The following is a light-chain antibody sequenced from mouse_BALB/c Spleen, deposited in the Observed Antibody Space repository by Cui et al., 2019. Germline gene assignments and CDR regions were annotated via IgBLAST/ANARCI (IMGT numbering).Light chain of an antibody. Sequence: DIVMTKSHKFMSTSVGDRVSITCKASQDVGTAVAWYQQKPGQSPKLLIYWASTRQTGVPDRFTGSGSGTDFTLTISNVQSEDLADYFCQQYSSYPLTFGAGTKLELK. J-gene: IGKJ5*01. V-gene: IGKV6-23*01. CDR3: QQYSSYPLT. CDR2: WAS. CDR1: QDVGTA.